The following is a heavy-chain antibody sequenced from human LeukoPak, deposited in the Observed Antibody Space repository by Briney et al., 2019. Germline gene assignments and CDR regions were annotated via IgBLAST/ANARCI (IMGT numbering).Heavy chain of an antibody. CDR3: AKDRVFGVLYFDY. J-gene: IGHJ4*02. CDR2: ISGSGGST. D-gene: IGHD3-3*01. V-gene: IGHV3-23*01. CDR1: GFTFSSYA. Sequence: GGSLRLSCAASGFTFSSYAMSWVRQAPGKGLEWVSAISGSGGSTYYADSVKGRFTISRDNSKNTLYLRMNSLRAEDTAVYYCAKDRVFGVLYFDYWGQGTLVTVSS.